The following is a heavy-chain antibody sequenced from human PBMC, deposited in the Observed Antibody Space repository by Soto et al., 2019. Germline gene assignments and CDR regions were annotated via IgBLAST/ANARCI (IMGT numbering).Heavy chain of an antibody. CDR1: GLSVSTNF. Sequence: QLVESGGGLIQPGESLKLSCAASGLSVSTNFMSWVRQAPGKGLEWLAVIYSGGKTFYADSVKGRFTISKDNSKHTLSLQMNSLRAEDTAVYYCTRDAPGERPYYFYYYGMDVWGQGTTVTVSS. CDR3: TRDAPGERPYYFYYYGMDV. CDR2: IYSGGKT. J-gene: IGHJ6*02. V-gene: IGHV3-53*01.